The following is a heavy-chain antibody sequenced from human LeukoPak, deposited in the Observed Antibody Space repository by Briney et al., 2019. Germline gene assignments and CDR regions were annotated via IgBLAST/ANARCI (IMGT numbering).Heavy chain of an antibody. D-gene: IGHD5-12*01. J-gene: IGHJ4*02. Sequence: SETLSLTCTVSRGSISGSIRSYYWSWLRQPPGKGLEWIGCISSSGSVNDNPSPRSRVTISVDTSKNQFFLSLSSVSAADTAVYYCARIPLGYSGAYYFDYWGQGTLVTVSP. CDR2: ISSSGSV. CDR1: RGSISGSIRSYY. V-gene: IGHV4-4*09. CDR3: ARIPLGYSGAYYFDY.